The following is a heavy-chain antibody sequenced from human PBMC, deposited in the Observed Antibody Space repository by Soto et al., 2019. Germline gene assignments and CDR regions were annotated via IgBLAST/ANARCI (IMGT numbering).Heavy chain of an antibody. D-gene: IGHD3-10*02. CDR3: AKDATVRGVIISSLFHY. Sequence: QVQLVESGGGVVQPGRSLRLSCAASGFTFSSYDMHWVRQAPGKGLEWVAFISYHGSNKYYADSVKGRFTMSRDNSKSTLYLQMNSLRSEDTAVYYCAKDATVRGVIISSLFHYSGQGTLVTVSS. CDR2: ISYHGSNK. V-gene: IGHV3-30*18. J-gene: IGHJ4*02. CDR1: GFTFSSYD.